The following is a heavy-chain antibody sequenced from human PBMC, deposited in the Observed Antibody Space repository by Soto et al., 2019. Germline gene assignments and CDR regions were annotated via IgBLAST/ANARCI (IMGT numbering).Heavy chain of an antibody. Sequence: SLRLSCAASGFTFTRYSMNWVRQAPGKGLEWVSSISSTTNYIYYGDSMKGRFTISRDNAKNSLYLEMNSLRAEDTAVYYCARESEDLTSNFDYWGQGTLVTVSS. CDR2: ISSTTNYI. CDR1: GFTFTRYS. CDR3: ARESEDLTSNFDY. V-gene: IGHV3-21*06. J-gene: IGHJ4*02.